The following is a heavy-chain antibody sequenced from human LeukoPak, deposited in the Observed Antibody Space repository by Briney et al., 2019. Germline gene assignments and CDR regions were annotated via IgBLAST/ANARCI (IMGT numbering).Heavy chain of an antibody. Sequence: GGSLRLSCAASGFTFSSYAMHWVRQAPGKGLEWVAVISYDGSNKYYADSVKGRFTISRDNSKNTLYLQMNSLRAEDTAVYYCARDKTELRFLEWSLTFDFDYWGQGTLVTVSS. CDR1: GFTFSSYA. CDR3: ARDKTELRFLEWSLTFDFDY. J-gene: IGHJ4*02. V-gene: IGHV3-30-3*01. D-gene: IGHD3-3*01. CDR2: ISYDGSNK.